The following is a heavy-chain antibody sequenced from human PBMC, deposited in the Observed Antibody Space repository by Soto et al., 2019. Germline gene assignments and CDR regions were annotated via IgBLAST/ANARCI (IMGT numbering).Heavy chain of an antibody. V-gene: IGHV1-2*02. Sequence: ASVKVSCKASGYTFTVYYMHWVRQAPGQGLEWMGWINPKSGGTMYPQKFQGRVTMTWDTSISTAYMALTRLRSDDTAVYYCARDLAKGCGSAGFNYWGQGTLFTVSS. CDR3: ARDLAKGCGSAGFNY. CDR2: INPKSGGT. D-gene: IGHD1-26*01. CDR1: GYTFTVYY. J-gene: IGHJ4*02.